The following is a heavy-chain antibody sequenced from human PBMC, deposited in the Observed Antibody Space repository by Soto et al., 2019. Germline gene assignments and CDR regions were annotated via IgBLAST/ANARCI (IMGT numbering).Heavy chain of an antibody. CDR2: VSAYNGNT. J-gene: IGHJ4*02. V-gene: IGHV1-18*01. CDR3: ARGLGYCSGGSCLLPLDY. Sequence: QIHLVQSGPEVKKPGASVKVSCRTSGYSFNSYSIHWVRQAPGQGLECMGWVSAYNGNTNYAQNLQGRVSMTTDTSTSTVYMDLRSLTSDDTAVYYWARGLGYCSGGSCLLPLDYWGQGTLVTVSS. D-gene: IGHD2-15*01. CDR1: GYSFNSYS.